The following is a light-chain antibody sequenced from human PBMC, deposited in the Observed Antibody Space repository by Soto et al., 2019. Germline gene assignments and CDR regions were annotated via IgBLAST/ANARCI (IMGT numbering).Light chain of an antibody. CDR2: EGT. J-gene: IGLJ2*01. V-gene: IGLV2-23*01. CDR3: CSYAGSSTSVV. CDR1: NSDIGSYNL. Sequence: QSALTQPASVSRSPGQSITLSCTGTNSDIGSYNLVSWYQQHPGKAPKLIIYEGTKRPSGVSNRFSGSKSGNTASLTISGLQAEDEADYYCCSYAGSSTSVVFGGGTKLTVL.